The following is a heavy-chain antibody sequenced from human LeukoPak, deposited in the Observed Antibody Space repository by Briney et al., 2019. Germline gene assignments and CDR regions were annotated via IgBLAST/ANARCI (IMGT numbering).Heavy chain of an antibody. V-gene: IGHV3-7*01. CDR2: IKQDGSEK. J-gene: IGHJ2*01. D-gene: IGHD3-22*01. CDR3: ARETSSGRRYFDL. Sequence: GGSLRLSCAASGFTFGSYWMSWVRQAPGKGLEWVANIKQDGSEKYYVDSVKGRFTISRDNAKNSLYLQMNSLRAEDTAVYYCARETSSGRRYFDLWGRGTLVTVSS. CDR1: GFTFGSYW.